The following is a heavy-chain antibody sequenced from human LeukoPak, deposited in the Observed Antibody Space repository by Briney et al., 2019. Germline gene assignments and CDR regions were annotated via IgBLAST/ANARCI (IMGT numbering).Heavy chain of an antibody. Sequence: GGSLRLSCTASGFTFGDYAMSWVRQAPGKGVEGVGFIRSKGYGWTTEYAASVKGRFPISRDDSKSIAYLQMNSLKTEDTAVYYCTREVDSGYSSSWYWGYYYCYGMDVWGQGTTVTVSS. D-gene: IGHD6-13*01. J-gene: IGHJ6*02. V-gene: IGHV3-49*04. CDR1: GFTFGDYA. CDR3: TREVDSGYSSSWYWGYYYCYGMDV. CDR2: IRSKGYGWTT.